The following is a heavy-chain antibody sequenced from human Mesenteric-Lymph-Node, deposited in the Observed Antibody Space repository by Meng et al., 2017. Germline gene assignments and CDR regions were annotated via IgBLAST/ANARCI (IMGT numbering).Heavy chain of an antibody. CDR2: ITGSGGGA. CDR3: ARDDDYNYDPDY. V-gene: IGHV3-23*01. J-gene: IGHJ4*02. CDR1: GFTFTNYV. Sequence: GESLKISCAGSGFTFTNYVMTWVRQAPGKGLEWVSTITGSGGGADYADSVKGRFTISRDNSKNTLYLQMNSLRADDTAVYYCARDDDYNYDPDYWGQGTLVTVSS. D-gene: IGHD5-24*01.